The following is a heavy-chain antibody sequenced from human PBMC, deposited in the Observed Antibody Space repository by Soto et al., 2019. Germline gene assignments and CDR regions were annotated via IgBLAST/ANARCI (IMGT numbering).Heavy chain of an antibody. J-gene: IGHJ4*02. CDR2: SRNKASKYTT. V-gene: IGHV3-72*01. Sequence: EVQLVESGGDLVQPGESLRLSCAASGFTFSDYYMDWVRQAPGKGLEWVGRSRNKASKYTTEYAASVKGRFTISRDDSKNSLYLQMNRLQIEDTAVYYCSRLSTSSGSNHNWYDFDYWGQGTLVTVSS. D-gene: IGHD1-26*01. CDR3: SRLSTSSGSNHNWYDFDY. CDR1: GFTFSDYY.